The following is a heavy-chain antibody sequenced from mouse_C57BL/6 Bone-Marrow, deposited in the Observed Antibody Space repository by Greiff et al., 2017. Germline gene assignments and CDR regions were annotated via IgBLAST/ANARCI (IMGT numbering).Heavy chain of an antibody. CDR3: ARGWSRDYYAMDY. Sequence: VQLQQPGAELVKPGASVKLSCKASGYTFTSYWMQWVKQRPGQGLEWIGEIDPSDSYTNYNQKFKGKATLTVDTSSSTAYMQLSSLTSEDSAVYYCARGWSRDYYAMDYWGQGTPVTVSS. D-gene: IGHD1-1*02. V-gene: IGHV1-50*01. CDR2: IDPSDSYT. CDR1: GYTFTSYW. J-gene: IGHJ4*01.